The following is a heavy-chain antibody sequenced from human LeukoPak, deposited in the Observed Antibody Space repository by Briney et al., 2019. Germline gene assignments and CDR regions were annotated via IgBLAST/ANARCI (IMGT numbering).Heavy chain of an antibody. CDR3: VTADVAVAGTPDY. J-gene: IGHJ4*02. CDR2: INPSGGST. CDR1: GYTFTSYY. V-gene: IGHV1-46*01. D-gene: IGHD6-19*01. Sequence: ASVKVSCKASGYTFTSYYMHWVRQAPGQGLEWMGIINPSGGSTSYAQKFQGRVTMTRDTSTSTVYVELSSLRSEDTAVYYCVTADVAVAGTPDYWGQGTLVTVSS.